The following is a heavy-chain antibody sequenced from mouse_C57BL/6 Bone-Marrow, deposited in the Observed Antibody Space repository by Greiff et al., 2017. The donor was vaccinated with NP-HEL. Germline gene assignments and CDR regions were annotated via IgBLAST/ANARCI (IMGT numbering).Heavy chain of an antibody. CDR2: ISDGGSYT. CDR3: ARGDYLYAMDY. D-gene: IGHD5-5*01. V-gene: IGHV5-4*03. J-gene: IGHJ4*01. Sequence: EVKVVESGGGLVKPGGSLKLSCAASGFTFSSYAMSWVRQTPEKRLEWVATISDGGSYTYYPDNVKGRFTISRDNAKNNLYLQMSHLKSEDTAMYYCARGDYLYAMDYWGQGTSVTVSS. CDR1: GFTFSSYA.